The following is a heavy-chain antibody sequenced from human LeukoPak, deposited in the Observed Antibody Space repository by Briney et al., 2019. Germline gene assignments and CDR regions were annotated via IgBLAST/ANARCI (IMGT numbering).Heavy chain of an antibody. CDR1: GFTFSSYA. V-gene: IGHV3-30-3*01. CDR2: ISYDGSNK. D-gene: IGHD2-21*02. J-gene: IGHJ4*02. CDR3: ARDLTYCGGDCY. Sequence: PGRSLRLSCAASGFTFSSYAMHWVRQAPGKGLEWVAVISYDGSNKYYADSVKGRFTISRDNSKNTLYLQMNSLRAEDTAVYYCARDLTYCGGDCYWGQGTLVTVSS.